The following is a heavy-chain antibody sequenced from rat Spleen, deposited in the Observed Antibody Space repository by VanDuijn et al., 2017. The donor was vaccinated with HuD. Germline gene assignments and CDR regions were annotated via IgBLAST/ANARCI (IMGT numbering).Heavy chain of an antibody. CDR3: SRDGYLNYGRDSEGFFDY. CDR1: GFSLTSYH. D-gene: IGHD1-11*01. J-gene: IGHJ3*01. Sequence: QVQLKESGPGLVQPSQTLSLTCTVSGFSLTSYHVSWVRQPPGKSLVWMGGIWGDGSTDYNSALKSRLSISRDTSKSQVFLKVNSLQTDDTGTYYCSRDGYLNYGRDSEGFFDYWGQGTLVTVSS. CDR2: IWGDGST. V-gene: IGHV2-15*01.